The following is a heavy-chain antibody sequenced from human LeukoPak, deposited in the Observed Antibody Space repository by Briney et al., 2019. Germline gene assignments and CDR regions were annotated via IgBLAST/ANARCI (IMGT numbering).Heavy chain of an antibody. D-gene: IGHD2-2*01. V-gene: IGHV4-34*01. CDR1: GESFSGYY. CDR2: INHRGST. J-gene: IGHJ6*03. CDR3: ASLGRKSYGSSTSCYRYYYYYMDV. Sequence: SETLSLTCAVYGESFSGYYWSWIRQPPGKGLEWIGEINHRGSTNYNPSLKSRVTISVDTSKNQFSLKLSSVTAADTAVYYCASLGRKSYGSSTSCYRYYYYYMDVWGKGTTVTVSS.